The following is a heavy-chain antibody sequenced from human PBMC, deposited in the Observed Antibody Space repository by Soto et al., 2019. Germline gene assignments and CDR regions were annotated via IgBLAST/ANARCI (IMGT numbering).Heavy chain of an antibody. J-gene: IGHJ6*02. CDR3: ARGSKYYYYGMDV. CDR2: IWYDGSNK. V-gene: IGHV3-33*01. CDR1: GFTFSSYG. Sequence: QVQLVESGGGVVQPGRSLRLSCAASGFTFSSYGMHWVRQAPGKGLEWVAVIWYDGSNKYYADSVKGRLTISRDNSKNTLYLPMNSLRAEDTAVYYCARGSKYYYYGMDVWGQGTTVTVFS.